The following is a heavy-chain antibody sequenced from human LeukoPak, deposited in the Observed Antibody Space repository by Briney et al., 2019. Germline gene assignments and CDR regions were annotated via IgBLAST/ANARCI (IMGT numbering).Heavy chain of an antibody. V-gene: IGHV3-7*04. CDR1: GFXFSGYW. CDR3: ARPGRADAFDI. Sequence: GGSLRLSCAASGFXFSGYWMSWVRQAPGKGLEWVANIKQDGSEKHYVHSVKGRFTIFRDNAKISLYLQMNSLRAEDTAVYYCARPGRADAFDIWGQGTMVTVSS. J-gene: IGHJ3*02. CDR2: IKQDGSEK.